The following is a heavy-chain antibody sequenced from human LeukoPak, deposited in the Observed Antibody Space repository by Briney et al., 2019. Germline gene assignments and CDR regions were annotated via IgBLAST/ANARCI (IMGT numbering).Heavy chain of an antibody. CDR3: AKDSPDSSGYYAFDI. D-gene: IGHD3-22*01. J-gene: IGHJ3*02. V-gene: IGHV3-74*03. CDR2: INSDGGST. CDR1: GFTFSSYW. Sequence: GGSLRLSCVASGFTFSSYWMHWVRQAPGKGLVWVSRINSDGGSTKCADSVKGRFTISRDNSKNTAYLQMNSLRAEDTAVYYCAKDSPDSSGYYAFDIWGQGTMVTVSS.